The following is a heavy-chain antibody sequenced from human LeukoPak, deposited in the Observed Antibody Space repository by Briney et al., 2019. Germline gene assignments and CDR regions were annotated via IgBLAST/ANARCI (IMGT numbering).Heavy chain of an antibody. CDR3: ARGDYDFWSGYYKGILDY. CDR2: ISYDGSNK. CDR1: GFTFSSYA. Sequence: PGRSLRLSCAASGFTFSSYAMHWVRQAPGKGLEWVAVISYDGSNKYYADSVKGRFTISRDNSKNTLYLQMNSLRAEDTAVYYCARGDYDFWSGYYKGILDYWGQGTLVTVSS. J-gene: IGHJ4*02. V-gene: IGHV3-30*04. D-gene: IGHD3-3*01.